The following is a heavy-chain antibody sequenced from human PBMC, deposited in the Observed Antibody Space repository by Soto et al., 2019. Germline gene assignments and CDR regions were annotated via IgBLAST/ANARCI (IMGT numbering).Heavy chain of an antibody. Sequence: GGSLRLSCAASGFTFSSYGMHWVRQAPGKGLEWVAVISYDGSNKYYADSVKGRFTISRDNSKNTLYLQMNSLRAEDTAVYYCARDISSGSYDYWAREPWSPSPQ. D-gene: IGHD1-26*01. CDR3: ARDISSGSYDY. CDR2: ISYDGSNK. V-gene: IGHV3-30*03. J-gene: IGHJ4*02. CDR1: GFTFSSYG.